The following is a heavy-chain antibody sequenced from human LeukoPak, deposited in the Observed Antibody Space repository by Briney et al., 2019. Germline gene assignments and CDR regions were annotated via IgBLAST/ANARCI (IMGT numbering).Heavy chain of an antibody. D-gene: IGHD6-19*01. Sequence: PGGSLRLSCAASGFTLSSYAVAWVRQAPGKGLEWVSTITASGGYTFYADSVKGRFTISKDDSKNSLYLQMNSLRAEDAARYYCATVGYSSGTRYFDYWGQGTLVTVSS. V-gene: IGHV3-23*01. J-gene: IGHJ4*02. CDR3: ATVGYSSGTRYFDY. CDR1: GFTLSSYA. CDR2: ITASGGYT.